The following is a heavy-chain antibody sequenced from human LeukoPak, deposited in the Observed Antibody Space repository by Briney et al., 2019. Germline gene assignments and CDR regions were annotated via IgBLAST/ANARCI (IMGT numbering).Heavy chain of an antibody. CDR3: VRDRGTYRPIDY. CDR2: ISYTGTYI. CDR1: AFSLSACN. V-gene: IGHV3-21*04. D-gene: IGHD1-26*01. Sequence: GGSLRLSCAASAFSLSACNMNWVRQAPGKGLEWVSSISYTGTYIYYADSVKGRFTISRDNAQNSLYLQMNSLRAEDTAIYYCVRDRGTYRPIDYWGQGTLDTVSS. J-gene: IGHJ4*02.